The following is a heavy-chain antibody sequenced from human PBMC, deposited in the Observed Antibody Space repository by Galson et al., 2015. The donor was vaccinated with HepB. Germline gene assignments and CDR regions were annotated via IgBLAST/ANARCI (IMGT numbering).Heavy chain of an antibody. CDR3: ARASDILTGHYPGY. D-gene: IGHD3-9*01. Sequence: SLRLSCAASGFTFSDYYMSWIRQAPGKGLEWVSYISSSGSTIYYADSVKGRFTISRDNAKNSPYLQMNSLRAEDTAVYYCARASDILTGHYPGYWGQGTLVTVSS. CDR2: ISSSGSTI. V-gene: IGHV3-11*01. J-gene: IGHJ4*02. CDR1: GFTFSDYY.